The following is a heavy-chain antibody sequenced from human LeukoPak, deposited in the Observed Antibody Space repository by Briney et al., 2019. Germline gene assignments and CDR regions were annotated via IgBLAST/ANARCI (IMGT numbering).Heavy chain of an antibody. CDR1: GGSFSTYY. CDR2: INHSGST. J-gene: IGHJ4*02. D-gene: IGHD6-19*01. V-gene: IGHV4-34*01. CDR3: ARVGWYDHYFDY. Sequence: SETLSLTCAVYGGSFSTYYWSWIRQPPGKGLEWIGEINHSGSTNYNPSLKSLGTISVDTSKNQFSLKVSSVTAAVTAVYYCARVGWYDHYFDYWGQGTLVTVSS.